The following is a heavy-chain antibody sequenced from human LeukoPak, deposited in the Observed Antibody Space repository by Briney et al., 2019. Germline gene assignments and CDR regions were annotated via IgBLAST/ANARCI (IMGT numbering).Heavy chain of an antibody. CDR3: ARDSLTMIASY. D-gene: IGHD3-22*01. J-gene: IGHJ4*02. CDR1: GFTFSSYW. V-gene: IGHV3-7*01. Sequence: GGSLRLSCAASGFTFSSYWMSWVRQAPGKGLEWVANIKQDGSEKYYVDSVKGRFTISRDDAKNSLYLQMNSLRAEDTAVYYCARDSLTMIASYWGQGTLVTVSS. CDR2: IKQDGSEK.